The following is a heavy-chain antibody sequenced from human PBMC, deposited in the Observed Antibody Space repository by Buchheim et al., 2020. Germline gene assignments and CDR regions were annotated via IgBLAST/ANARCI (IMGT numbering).Heavy chain of an antibody. J-gene: IGHJ5*02. Sequence: QVQLQESGPGLVKPSETLSLTCTVSGGPISSYYWSWIRQPPGKGLEWIGYIYYSGSTNYNPSLKSRVTISVDTSKNQFSLKLSSVTAADTAVYYCTREGTATGNWFDPWGQGTL. CDR2: IYYSGST. D-gene: IGHD2-8*02. CDR1: GGPISSYY. CDR3: TREGTATGNWFDP. V-gene: IGHV4-59*01.